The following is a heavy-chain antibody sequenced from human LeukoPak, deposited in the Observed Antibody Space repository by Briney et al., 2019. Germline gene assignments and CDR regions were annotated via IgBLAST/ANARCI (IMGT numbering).Heavy chain of an antibody. CDR2: INPSGGST. D-gene: IGHD1-26*01. CDR3: ARVATTGSIDY. CDR1: GYTFTSYY. J-gene: IGHJ4*02. Sequence: ASVKVSYKASGYTFTSYYMHWVRQAPGQGLEWMGIINPSGGSTSYAQKFQGRVTMTRDMSTSTVYMELSSLRSEDTAVYYCARVATTGSIDYWGQGTLVTVSS. V-gene: IGHV1-46*01.